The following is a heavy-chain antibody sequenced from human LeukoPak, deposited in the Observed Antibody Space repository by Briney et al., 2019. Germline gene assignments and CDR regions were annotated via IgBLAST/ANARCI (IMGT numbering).Heavy chain of an antibody. J-gene: IGHJ4*02. CDR1: GGTFSSYA. Sequence: VASVKVSCKASGGTFSSYAISWVRQAPGQGLEWMGGIIPIFGTANYAQKFQGRVTTTADESTSTAYMELSSLRSEDTAVYYCARASVYSGSRGPLDYWGQGTLVTVSS. CDR2: IIPIFGTA. V-gene: IGHV1-69*13. CDR3: ARASVYSGSRGPLDY. D-gene: IGHD1-26*01.